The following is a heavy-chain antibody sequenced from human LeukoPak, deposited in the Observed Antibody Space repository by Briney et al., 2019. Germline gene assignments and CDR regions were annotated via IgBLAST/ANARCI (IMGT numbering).Heavy chain of an antibody. CDR2: ISAYNGNT. CDR1: GYTFTSYG. J-gene: IGHJ5*02. CDR3: ARFPFYCSSTSCSPGDNWLDP. V-gene: IGHV1-18*01. D-gene: IGHD2-2*01. Sequence: ASVKVSCKASGYTFTSYGISWVRQAPGQGLEWMGWISAYNGNTNYAQKLQGRVTMTTDTSTSTAYMELRSLRSDDTAAYYCARFPFYCSSTSCSPGDNWLDPWGQGTLVTVSS.